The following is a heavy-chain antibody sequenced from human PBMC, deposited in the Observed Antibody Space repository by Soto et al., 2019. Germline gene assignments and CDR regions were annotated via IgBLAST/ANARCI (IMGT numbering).Heavy chain of an antibody. Sequence: QVQLVQSGAEVKKPGSSVKVSCKASGGTFRNYAISWVRQAPGQGLEWMGGSIPIFGTTNYAQKFEGRVKISANESTTTAYMDLSSLRSEDTAVYYCARGNRYTGDDVWGKRYGFDYWGQGTLVTVSS. J-gene: IGHJ4*02. CDR3: ARGNRYTGDDVWGKRYGFDY. CDR1: GGTFRNYA. D-gene: IGHD3-16*01. CDR2: SIPIFGTT. V-gene: IGHV1-69*12.